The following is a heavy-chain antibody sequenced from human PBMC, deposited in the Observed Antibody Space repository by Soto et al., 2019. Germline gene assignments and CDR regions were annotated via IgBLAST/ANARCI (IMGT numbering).Heavy chain of an antibody. CDR3: ATLIAARPGVTNWFDP. CDR1: GGSISSSNW. Sequence: KPSETLSLTCAVSGGSISSSNWWSWVRQPPGKGLEWIGEIYHSGSTNYNPSLKSRVTISVDKSKNQFSLKLSSVTAADTAVYYCATLIAARPGVTNWFDPWGQGTLVTVSS. V-gene: IGHV4-4*02. CDR2: IYHSGST. J-gene: IGHJ5*02. D-gene: IGHD6-6*01.